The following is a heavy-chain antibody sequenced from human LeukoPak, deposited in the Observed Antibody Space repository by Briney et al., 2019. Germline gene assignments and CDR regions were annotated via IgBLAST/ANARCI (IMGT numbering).Heavy chain of an antibody. CDR1: AFIFSGHW. Sequence: GGSLRLSCEGSAFIFSGHWMNWVRQTPGKGLEWVASIKEDGSERQYVDSVKGRFTISRDNTKNSLYLQMNSLRAEDTAMYYCARGTMASDFWGQGTLVTVSS. V-gene: IGHV3-7*03. CDR3: ARGTMASDF. J-gene: IGHJ4*02. CDR2: IKEDGSER. D-gene: IGHD3-10*01.